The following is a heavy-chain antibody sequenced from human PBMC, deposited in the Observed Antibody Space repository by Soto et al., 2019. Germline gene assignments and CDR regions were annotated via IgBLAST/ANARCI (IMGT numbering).Heavy chain of an antibody. CDR2: ISDRGVTT. Sequence: EVQLLESGGGLVQPGGSLRLSCAASGFTFSKYAMSWARQAPGKGLAWVPGISDRGVTTYSADSVKGRFTISRDNSKITLYLQMNSLRAEDTAVYYCAKGKGTGLTRVVALDIWGQGTMVTVSS. J-gene: IGHJ3*02. V-gene: IGHV3-23*01. CDR3: AKGKGTGLTRVVALDI. CDR1: GFTFSKYA. D-gene: IGHD1-1*01.